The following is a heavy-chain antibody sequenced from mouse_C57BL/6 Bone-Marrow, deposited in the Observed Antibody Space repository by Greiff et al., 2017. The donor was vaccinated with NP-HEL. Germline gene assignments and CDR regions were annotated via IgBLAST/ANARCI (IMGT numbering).Heavy chain of an antibody. V-gene: IGHV1-47*01. J-gene: IGHJ2*01. CDR1: GYTFTTYP. CDR2: FHPYNEDT. D-gene: IGHD2-3*01. Sequence: QGPVKKKGDELVKEGASVTMSCKVDGYTFTTYPIEWMKQNHGKSLEWIGNFHPYNEDTKYNEKFKGKATLTVEKSSSTVYLELNPLTSDDSAVYYSARPNDGYYLFDYWGQGTTLTFSS. CDR3: ARPNDGYYLFDY.